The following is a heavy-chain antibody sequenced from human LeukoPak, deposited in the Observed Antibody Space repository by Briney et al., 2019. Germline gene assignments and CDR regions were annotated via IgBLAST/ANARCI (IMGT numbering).Heavy chain of an antibody. V-gene: IGHV4-34*01. CDR2: INHSGST. CDR1: GGSFSGYY. CDR3: ARGPRRSSRSFGY. D-gene: IGHD6-13*01. Sequence: KPSETLSLTCAVYGGSFSGYYWSWIRQPPGKGLEWIGEINHSGSTNYNPSLKSRVTISVDTSKNQFSLKLSSVTAADTAVYYCARGPRRSSRSFGYWGQGTLVTVSS. J-gene: IGHJ4*02.